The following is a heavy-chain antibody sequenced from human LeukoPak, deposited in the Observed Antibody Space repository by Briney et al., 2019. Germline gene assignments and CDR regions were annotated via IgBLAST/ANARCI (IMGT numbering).Heavy chain of an antibody. CDR1: GFTVSSNY. CDR2: IYSGGNT. D-gene: IGHD3-10*01. J-gene: IGHJ4*02. Sequence: PGGSLRLSCAASGFTVSSNYMTWVRQAPGKGLEWVSVIYSGGNTYYADSVKGRFTISRDNTKNTLYLQMNSLRAEDTAVYYCASPELTYYYGSGSYSPELRLDYWGQGTLVTVSS. V-gene: IGHV3-66*01. CDR3: ASPELTYYYGSGSYSPELRLDY.